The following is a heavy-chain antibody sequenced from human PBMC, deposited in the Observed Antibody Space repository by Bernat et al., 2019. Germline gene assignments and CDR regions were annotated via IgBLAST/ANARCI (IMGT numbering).Heavy chain of an antibody. CDR1: GFTFSDYY. V-gene: IGHV3-11*06. Sequence: QVQLVESGGGLVKPGGSLRLSCAASGFTFSDYYMSWIRQAPGKGLEGVSYISSSSSYTNTAASVKGRFTISRDNAKNSLYLQMNSLRAEDTAVYYCARGTRSGFPDGLPSGYWGQGTLVTVSS. D-gene: IGHD1-26*01. J-gene: IGHJ4*02. CDR3: ARGTRSGFPDGLPSGY. CDR2: ISSSSSYT.